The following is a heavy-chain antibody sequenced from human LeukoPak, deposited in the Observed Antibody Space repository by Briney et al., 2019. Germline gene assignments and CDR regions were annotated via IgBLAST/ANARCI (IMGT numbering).Heavy chain of an antibody. J-gene: IGHJ4*02. Sequence: PSETLSLTCTVSGGSISSGGYYWSWIRQHPGKGLEWIGYIYYSGSTYYNPSLKSRVTISVDTSKNQFSLKLSSVTAADTAVYYCARGNGRDSSGYYSTPYYFDYWGQGTLVTVSS. V-gene: IGHV4-31*03. CDR1: GGSISSGGYY. CDR3: ARGNGRDSSGYYSTPYYFDY. CDR2: IYYSGST. D-gene: IGHD3-22*01.